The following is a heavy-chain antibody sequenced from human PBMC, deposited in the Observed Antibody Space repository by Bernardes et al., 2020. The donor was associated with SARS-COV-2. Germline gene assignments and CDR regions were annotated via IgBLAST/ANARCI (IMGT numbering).Heavy chain of an antibody. Sequence: GESLKISCQGTGYNFATYWIGWVRQLPGKGLEWMGIIYPGDSDTRYSPSFQGRVTISADKSISTTYLQWNCLKASDTAIYYCARHSDPSGSGSYSTWGQGTLVTVSS. CDR2: IYPGDSDT. V-gene: IGHV5-51*01. J-gene: IGHJ4*02. CDR3: ARHSDPSGSGSYST. CDR1: GYNFATYW. D-gene: IGHD3-10*01.